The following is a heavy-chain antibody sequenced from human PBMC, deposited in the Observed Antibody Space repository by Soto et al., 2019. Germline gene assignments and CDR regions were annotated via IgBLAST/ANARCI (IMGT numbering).Heavy chain of an antibody. Sequence: GGSLRLSCAASGFTFSSYWMSWVRQAPGKGLEWVANIKQDGSEKYYVDSVKGRFTISRDNAKNSLYLQMNSLRAEDTAVYYCARVTRAGDDVFDYWGQGTLVTVSS. CDR1: GFTFSSYW. CDR3: ARVTRAGDDVFDY. D-gene: IGHD7-27*01. J-gene: IGHJ4*02. CDR2: IKQDGSEK. V-gene: IGHV3-7*03.